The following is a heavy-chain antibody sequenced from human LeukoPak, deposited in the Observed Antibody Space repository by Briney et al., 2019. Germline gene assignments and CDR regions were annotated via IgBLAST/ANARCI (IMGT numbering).Heavy chain of an antibody. CDR1: GFTFTNYW. CDR2: IKEDRSEK. CDR3: AGGSAWLIDY. J-gene: IGHJ4*02. D-gene: IGHD5-12*01. Sequence: GWSLRLSCAASGFTFTNYWKNWVRQAPGDGREGVANIKEDRSEKDYVDSLQGPFTLSRDNAKNSLYLQMTSLRVEDTAVYYCAGGSAWLIDYWGQGTLVTVSS. V-gene: IGHV3-7*01.